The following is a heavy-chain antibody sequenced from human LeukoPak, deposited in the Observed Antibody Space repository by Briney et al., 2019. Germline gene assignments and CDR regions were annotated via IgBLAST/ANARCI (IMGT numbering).Heavy chain of an antibody. J-gene: IGHJ4*02. D-gene: IGHD2-8*01. CDR2: IGTAGDT. V-gene: IGHV3-13*04. Sequence: PGGSLRLSCAASGFTFSSYDMHWVRQATGKGLEWVSAIGTAGDTYYPGSVKGRFTISRDNSKNTLYLRMNNLRAEDTGLYYCARDGARGYCTNGVCYPLEYWGQGTLVTLSS. CDR1: GFTFSSYD. CDR3: ARDGARGYCTNGVCYPLEY.